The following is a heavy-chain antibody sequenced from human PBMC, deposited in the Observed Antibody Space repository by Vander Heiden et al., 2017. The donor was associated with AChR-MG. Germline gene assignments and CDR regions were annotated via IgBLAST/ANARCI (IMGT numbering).Heavy chain of an antibody. CDR3: AKDTYYGSGSYWGAFDI. CDR1: GFTLDDYA. Sequence: EVQLVESGGGLVQPGRSLRLSCAASGFTLDDYAMHGGRQAPGKGLEWVSGISWNSGSTGYADSVKGRFTISRDNAKNSLYLQMNSLRAEDTALYYCAKDTYYGSGSYWGAFDIWGQGTMVTVSS. J-gene: IGHJ3*02. D-gene: IGHD3-10*01. V-gene: IGHV3-9*01. CDR2: ISWNSGST.